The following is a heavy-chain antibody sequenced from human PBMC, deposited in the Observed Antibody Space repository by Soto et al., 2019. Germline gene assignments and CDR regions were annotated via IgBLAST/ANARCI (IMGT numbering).Heavy chain of an antibody. J-gene: IGHJ5*02. Sequence: QVQLQESGPGLVKPSQTLSLTCTVSGGSISSGGYYWSWIRQHPGKGLEWIGYIYYSGSTYYKPSPXSXITVSVDTSKNQLSLKLSSVTAADPAVYYCARSVFPWGRGTLVTVSS. CDR1: GGSISSGGYY. CDR2: IYYSGST. V-gene: IGHV4-31*03. CDR3: ARSVFP.